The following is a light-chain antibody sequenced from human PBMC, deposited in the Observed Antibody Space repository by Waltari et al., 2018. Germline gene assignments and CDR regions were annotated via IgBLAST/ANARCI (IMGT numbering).Light chain of an antibody. J-gene: IGKJ4*01. CDR3: QQYDNLPLT. Sequence: IQKTKSPSSLSASVGDRVTITCQASQDISNYLNWYQQKPGKAPKLLIYDASNLETGVPSRFSGSGSGTDFTCTISSLQPEYIATYYCQQYDNLPLTFGGGTKVEIK. CDR1: QDISNY. V-gene: IGKV1-33*01. CDR2: DAS.